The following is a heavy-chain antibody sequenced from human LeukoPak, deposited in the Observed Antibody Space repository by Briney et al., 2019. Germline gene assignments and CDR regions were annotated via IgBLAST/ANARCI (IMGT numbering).Heavy chain of an antibody. V-gene: IGHV5-51*01. D-gene: IGHD6-13*01. CDR1: GYSITSYL. CDR2: IYPGDSDT. CDR3: ASLLQRGYSRSLWQGVHWTFDI. Sequence: GESLKISCKASGYSITSYLICLVRQIPGKGLEMIWIIYPGDSDTRDNPSFQSQITISAANSISTAYLLWSSLNASAAAIYYSASLLQRGYSRSLWQGVHWTFDIWGQGTMVTVSS. J-gene: IGHJ3*02.